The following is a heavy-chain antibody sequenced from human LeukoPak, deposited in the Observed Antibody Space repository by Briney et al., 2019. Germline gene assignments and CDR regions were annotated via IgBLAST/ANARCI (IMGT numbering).Heavy chain of an antibody. V-gene: IGHV3-48*01. CDR2: ISRSSNTI. CDR3: ARADFCNSTSCSTAEYFQH. Sequence: PGGSLRLSCIASRFTFSSYGMIWVRQAPGKGLEWVSYISRSSNTIYCADSVKGRFTVSRDNAQKSLFLQMNSLRAEDTAVYYCARADFCNSTSCSTAEYFQHWGPGTLVTVSS. J-gene: IGHJ1*01. D-gene: IGHD2-2*02. CDR1: RFTFSSYG.